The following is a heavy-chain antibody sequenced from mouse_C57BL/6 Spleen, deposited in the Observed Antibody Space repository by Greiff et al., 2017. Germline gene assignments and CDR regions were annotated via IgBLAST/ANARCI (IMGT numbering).Heavy chain of an antibody. Sequence: VQLQQSGAELARPGASVKLSCKASGYTFTSYGIRWVKQRTGQGLEWIGEIYPRNGNTYYNEKFKGKATLTADKSSSTAYMELRSLTSEDSAVYFCARGGTTPTNPLDYWGQGTTLTVSS. CDR1: GYTFTSYG. D-gene: IGHD1-1*01. J-gene: IGHJ2*01. CDR2: IYPRNGNT. V-gene: IGHV1-81*01. CDR3: ARGGTTPTNPLDY.